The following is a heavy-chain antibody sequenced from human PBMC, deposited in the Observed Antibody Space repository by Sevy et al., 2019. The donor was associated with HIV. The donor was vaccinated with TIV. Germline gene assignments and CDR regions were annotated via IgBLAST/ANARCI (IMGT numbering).Heavy chain of an antibody. CDR3: SKLIYFYDNSGYSGDY. J-gene: IGHJ4*02. D-gene: IGHD3-22*01. V-gene: IGHV3-23*01. CDR1: GFTFSSHA. Sequence: GGSLRLSCVASGFTFSSHAMNWVRQVPGKGLEWVSSIGTNGDGRYYEDSVKGRFTISRDNSKSTLYLKMNSLRAEDTAIYYCSKLIYFYDNSGYSGDYWGQGIRVTVSS. CDR2: IGTNGDGR.